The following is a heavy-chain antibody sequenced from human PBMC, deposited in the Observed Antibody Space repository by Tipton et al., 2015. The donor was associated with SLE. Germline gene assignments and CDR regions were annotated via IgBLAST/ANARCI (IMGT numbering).Heavy chain of an antibody. D-gene: IGHD3-9*01. V-gene: IGHV3-11*05. CDR3: ARDGGNFDWSRGYFDY. CDR2: ISTSSSYT. CDR1: GGSFSDYY. Sequence: TLSLTCAVYGGSFSDYYMSWIRQAPGKGLEWVSYISTSSSYTNYADSVKGRFTISRDNAKNSLYLQMNSLRAEDTAVYYCARDGGNFDWSRGYFDYWGQGTLVTVSS. J-gene: IGHJ4*02.